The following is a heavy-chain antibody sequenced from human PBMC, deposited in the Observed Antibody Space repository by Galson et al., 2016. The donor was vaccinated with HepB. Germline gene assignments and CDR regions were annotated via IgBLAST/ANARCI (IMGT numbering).Heavy chain of an antibody. J-gene: IGHJ4*02. D-gene: IGHD3-3*01. V-gene: IGHV3-53*01. CDR1: GFSVSYQY. Sequence: SLRLSCAVSGFSVSYQYMSWVRQAPGKGLEWVSIIYSDDRTFYADSVKGRFSIYRDNSQNILYLQMNSLRVDDTAVYYCLSLYRSGYWGQGTLVTVSS. CDR3: LSLYRSGY. CDR2: IYSDDRT.